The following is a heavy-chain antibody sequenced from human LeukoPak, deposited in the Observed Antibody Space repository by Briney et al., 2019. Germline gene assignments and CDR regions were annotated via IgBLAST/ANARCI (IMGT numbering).Heavy chain of an antibody. Sequence: PSETLSLTCTVSSGSISNSYWSWVRQPAGKGLEWIGRVFSSGNTDYNPSFKSRVIMSVDTSKNEFSLKVTSVTAADTAVYYCARLLYYCDTSAYYQAPYWYFDLWGRGTLVTVSS. CDR3: ARLLYYCDTSAYYQAPYWYFDL. V-gene: IGHV4-4*07. CDR2: VFSSGNT. D-gene: IGHD3-22*01. J-gene: IGHJ2*01. CDR1: SGSISNSY.